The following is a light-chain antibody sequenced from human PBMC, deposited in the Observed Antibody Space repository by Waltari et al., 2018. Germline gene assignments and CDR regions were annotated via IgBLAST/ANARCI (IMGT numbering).Light chain of an antibody. V-gene: IGKV3-20*01. Sequence: DIVLTQSPGTLSLSPGERATLSCRASQSVSYNFLNWYQQKPGQAPRHLIHGASSRATGIPDRFSGSGSGTDFTLTISRLEPEDFAVYYCQQYDGVVLTFGGGTKVEI. J-gene: IGKJ4*01. CDR2: GAS. CDR3: QQYDGVVLT. CDR1: QSVSYNF.